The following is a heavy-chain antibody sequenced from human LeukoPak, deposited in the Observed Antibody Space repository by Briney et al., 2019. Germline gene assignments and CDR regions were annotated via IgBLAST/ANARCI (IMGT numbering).Heavy chain of an antibody. V-gene: IGHV4-38-2*02. J-gene: IGHJ3*02. Sequence: SETLSLTCTVSGYSISSGYYWGWIRQPPGKGLEWIGSIYHSGSTYYNPSHKSRVTISVDTSKNQFSLKLSSVTAADTAVYYCARPTYYDFWSGLRGVAFDIWGQGTMVTVSS. CDR2: IYHSGST. CDR1: GYSISSGYY. D-gene: IGHD3-3*01. CDR3: ARPTYYDFWSGLRGVAFDI.